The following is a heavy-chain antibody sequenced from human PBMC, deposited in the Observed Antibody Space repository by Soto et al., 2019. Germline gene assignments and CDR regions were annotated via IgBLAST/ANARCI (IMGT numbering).Heavy chain of an antibody. CDR3: ARRARPGFYHMDG. CDR2: ISSNGVGT. V-gene: IGHV3-64*01. J-gene: IGHJ6*03. D-gene: IGHD6-6*01. Sequence: EVQLAESGGGLAQPGGSLRLSCAASGFTLSGYAMDWVRQAPGKGLEYVSGISSNGVGTYYANSVQGRFTISRDNSKNTVYLQMGSLTPEDLAVSYCARRARPGFYHMDGWGKGTTVTVCS. CDR1: GFTLSGYA.